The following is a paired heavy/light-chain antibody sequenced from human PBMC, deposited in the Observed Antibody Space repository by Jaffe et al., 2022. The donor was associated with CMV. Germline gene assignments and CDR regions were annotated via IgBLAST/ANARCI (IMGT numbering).Heavy chain of an antibody. CDR3: TRDTLKNFWSGRDAFDV. D-gene: IGHD3-3*01. CDR1: GFTFGDYP. CDR2: IRGKLRGGRT. J-gene: IGHJ3*01. V-gene: IGHV3-49*04. Sequence: EVQLVESGGGLVQPGQSLRLSCTASGFTFGDYPMSWVRQAPGKGLEWVGLIRGKLRGGRTEYGASVRGRFTISRDDSKSIAYLQMSSLKTEDTAVYYCTRDTLKNFWSGRDAFDVWGQGSMVTVSS.
Light chain of an antibody. Sequence: IVLTQSPGTLSLSPGERATLSCRASQSVSTYLAWYQQKPGQAPRLLIYGASSRATGIPDRFSGSGSGTDFTLTISRLEPEDFAVYYCQQYGDLPRTFGQGTKV. CDR2: GAS. J-gene: IGKJ1*01. CDR3: QQYGDLPRT. CDR1: QSVSTY. V-gene: IGKV3-20*01.